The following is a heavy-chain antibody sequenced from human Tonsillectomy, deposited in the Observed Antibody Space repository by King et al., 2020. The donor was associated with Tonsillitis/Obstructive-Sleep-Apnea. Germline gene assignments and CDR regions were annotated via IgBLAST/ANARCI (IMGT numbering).Heavy chain of an antibody. CDR2: TSGDGGST. CDR1: GFSFSNYA. J-gene: IGHJ4*02. D-gene: IGHD3-3*01. CDR3: AKESDYDFWSGYYDF. V-gene: IGHV3-23*04. Sequence: VKLVESGGGLVQPGGSLRLSCAASGFSFSNYAMSWVRQAPGNGLDWFSGTSGDGGSTYYADSVKGRFTISRDNSKNTLYLQMNSLRADDTAVYFCAKESDYDFWSGYYDFWGQGTLATVSS.